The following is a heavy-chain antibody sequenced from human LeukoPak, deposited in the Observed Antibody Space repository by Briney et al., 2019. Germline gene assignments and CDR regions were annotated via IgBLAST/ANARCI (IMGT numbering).Heavy chain of an antibody. CDR2: IYHSGST. Sequence: KPSETLSLTCAVSGGSISSGGYSWSWIRQPPGKGLEWIGYIYHSGSTYYNPSLKSRVTISVDRSKNQFSLKLSSVTAADTAVYYCARETVTHEGWFDPWGQGTLVIVSS. V-gene: IGHV4-30-2*01. D-gene: IGHD4-17*01. CDR1: GGSISSGGYS. J-gene: IGHJ5*02. CDR3: ARETVTHEGWFDP.